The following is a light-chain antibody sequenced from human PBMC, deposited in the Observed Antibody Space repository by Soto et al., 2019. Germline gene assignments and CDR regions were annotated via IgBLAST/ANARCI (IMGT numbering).Light chain of an antibody. V-gene: IGKV3D-20*02. CDR3: QQRSNWPPT. Sequence: EIVLTQSPGTLSLSPGERATLSCRASQSLTNSFIAWYQQKPGQAPRLLIYDTSSRATGIPARFSGSGSGTDFTLTISSLEPEDFAVYYCQQRSNWPPTFGGGTKVDIK. CDR1: QSLTNSF. J-gene: IGKJ4*01. CDR2: DTS.